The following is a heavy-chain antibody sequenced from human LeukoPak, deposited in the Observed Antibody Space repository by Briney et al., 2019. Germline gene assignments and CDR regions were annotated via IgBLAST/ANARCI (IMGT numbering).Heavy chain of an antibody. J-gene: IGHJ6*02. D-gene: IGHD2/OR15-2a*01. CDR1: GFTVTSNY. Sequence: GGSLRLSCAVSGFTVTSNYMSWVRQARGEGREWVSVVYPGGFTYHADSVKGRFTISRDTSKNTVYLQMNSLRAEDTAVYYCAIGGVIWRMDVWGQGTTVTVSS. CDR3: AIGGVIWRMDV. V-gene: IGHV3-66*01. CDR2: VYPGGFT.